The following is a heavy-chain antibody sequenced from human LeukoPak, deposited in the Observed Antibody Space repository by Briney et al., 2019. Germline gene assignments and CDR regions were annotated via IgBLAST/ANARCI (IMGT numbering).Heavy chain of an antibody. CDR2: ISSSSSTI. CDR3: AREGSGSYYYYMDV. CDR1: GFTFSSYS. V-gene: IGHV3-48*01. Sequence: PGGSLRLSCAASGFTFSSYSMNWVRQAPGKGLEWVSYISSSSSTIYYADSVKGRLTISRDNAKNSLYLQMNSLRAEDTAVYYCAREGSGSYYYYMDVWGKGTTVTVSS. J-gene: IGHJ6*03. D-gene: IGHD1-26*01.